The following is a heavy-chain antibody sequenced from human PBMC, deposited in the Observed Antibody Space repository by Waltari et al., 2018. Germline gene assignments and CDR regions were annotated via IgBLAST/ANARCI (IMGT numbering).Heavy chain of an antibody. Sequence: EVQLVESGGGLIQPGGSLRLSCAASGFTVSSNYMSWVRQAPGKGLEWVSVIYSGGSTYYADSVKGRFTISRDNSKNTLYLQMNSLRAEDTAVYYCARDLGPYYYDSSGYYGMDVWGQGTTVTVSS. D-gene: IGHD3-22*01. CDR1: GFTVSSNY. CDR3: ARDLGPYYYDSSGYYGMDV. CDR2: IYSGGST. J-gene: IGHJ6*02. V-gene: IGHV3-53*01.